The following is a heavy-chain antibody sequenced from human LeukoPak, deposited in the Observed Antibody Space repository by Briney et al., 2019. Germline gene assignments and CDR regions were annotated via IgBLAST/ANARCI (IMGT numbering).Heavy chain of an antibody. Sequence: ASVKVSCKASGYTFTSYGISWVRQAPGQGLEWMGWISAYNGNTNYAQKLQGRVTMTTDTSTSTAYMELRSLRSEDTAVYYCARGRRGLLGYCSSTSCPRYYYYYMDVWGKGTTVTVSS. J-gene: IGHJ6*03. D-gene: IGHD2-2*01. CDR3: ARGRRGLLGYCSSTSCPRYYYYYMDV. CDR2: ISAYNGNT. CDR1: GYTFTSYG. V-gene: IGHV1-18*01.